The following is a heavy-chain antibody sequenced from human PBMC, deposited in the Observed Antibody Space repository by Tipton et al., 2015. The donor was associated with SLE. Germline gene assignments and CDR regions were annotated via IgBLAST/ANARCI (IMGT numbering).Heavy chain of an antibody. D-gene: IGHD6-19*01. J-gene: IGHJ3*02. Sequence: TLSLTCTVSGGSISSYYWSWIRQPPGKGLEWIGYIYYSGSTNYNPSLKGRVTISVDTAKNHFSLKLSSVTAADTAVYYCARSGTARIAGAGPAFDIWGQGTMVTVSS. V-gene: IGHV4-59*01. CDR3: ARSGTARIAGAGPAFDI. CDR2: IYYSGST. CDR1: GGSISSYY.